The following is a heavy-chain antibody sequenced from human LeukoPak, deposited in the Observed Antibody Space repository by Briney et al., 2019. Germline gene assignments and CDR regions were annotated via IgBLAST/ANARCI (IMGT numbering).Heavy chain of an antibody. D-gene: IGHD1-7*01. V-gene: IGHV4-38-2*02. CDR3: VRDYGNFVQGN. CDR1: GFTFSSSA. J-gene: IGHJ4*02. CDR2: IVSGGST. Sequence: PGGSLRLSCAASGFTFSSSAMSWVRQSPGQGLEWIGSIVSGGSTYHNPSLKSRVTMSIDTSNNQFSLKLSFVTAADTAIYYCVRDYGNFVQGNWGQGTLVTVSS.